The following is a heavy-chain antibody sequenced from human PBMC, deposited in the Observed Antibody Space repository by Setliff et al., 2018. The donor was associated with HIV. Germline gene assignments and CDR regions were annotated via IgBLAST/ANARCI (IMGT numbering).Heavy chain of an antibody. J-gene: IGHJ4*02. D-gene: IGHD3-22*01. CDR3: ARGKISPRGVVLIDY. CDR2: IYTSGST. CDR1: GGSISSGSYY. Sequence: SETLSLTCTVSGGSISSGSYYWSWIRQPAGKGLEWIGRIYTSGSTNYNPSLKSRVTISADTSKNQFSLKLSSVTAADTAVYYCARGKISPRGVVLIDYRGQGTLVTVSS. V-gene: IGHV4-61*02.